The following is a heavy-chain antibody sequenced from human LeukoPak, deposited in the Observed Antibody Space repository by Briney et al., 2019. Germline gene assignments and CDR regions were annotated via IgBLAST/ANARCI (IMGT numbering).Heavy chain of an antibody. Sequence: PGGSLRLSCAASGFTLSRYWMHWVRQAPGKGLEWVSRINNDGTTTSYADSVTGRVTISRDNTKNTLYLQMNSLRAEDTAVYYCARDLRGDAFDIWGQGTIVTVSS. CDR2: INNDGTTT. J-gene: IGHJ3*02. CDR1: GFTLSRYW. CDR3: ARDLRGDAFDI. V-gene: IGHV3-74*01.